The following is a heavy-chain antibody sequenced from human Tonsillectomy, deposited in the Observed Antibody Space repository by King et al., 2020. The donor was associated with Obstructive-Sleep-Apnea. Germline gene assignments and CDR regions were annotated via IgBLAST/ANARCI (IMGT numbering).Heavy chain of an antibody. J-gene: IGHJ4*02. CDR2: INAGNGNT. CDR3: ARGGIMGQQLVY. Sequence: QLVQSGAEVKKPGASVKVSCKASGYTFTSYAMHWVRQAPGQRLEGMGWINAGNGNTKYSQKFQGRVTITRDTSASTAYMELSSLRSEDTAVYYCARGGIMGQQLVYWGQGTLVTVSS. V-gene: IGHV1-3*01. CDR1: GYTFTSYA. D-gene: IGHD6-13*01.